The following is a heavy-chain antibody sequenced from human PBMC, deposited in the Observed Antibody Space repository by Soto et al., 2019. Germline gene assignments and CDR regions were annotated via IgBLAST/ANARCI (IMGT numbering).Heavy chain of an antibody. CDR3: ARDPDYYYGSGSGNWFDP. D-gene: IGHD3-10*01. Sequence: SETLSLTCAVSGGSISSGGYSWSWIRQPPGKGLEWIGYIYHSGSTYYNPSLKSRVTISVDTSTSTAYMELRSLRSDDTAVYYCARDPDYYYGSGSGNWFDPWGQGTLVTVSS. CDR1: GGSISSGGYS. J-gene: IGHJ5*02. V-gene: IGHV4-30-2*01. CDR2: IYHSGST.